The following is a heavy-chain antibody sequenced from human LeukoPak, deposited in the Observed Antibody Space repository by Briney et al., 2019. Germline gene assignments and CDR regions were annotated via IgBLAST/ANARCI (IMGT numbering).Heavy chain of an antibody. Sequence: ASVKVSCKASGYTFTSYGISWVRQAPGQGLEWMGWISAYNGNTNYAQKFQGRVTMTRDTSTSTVYMELSSPRSEDTAVYYCAREPIEMATIFIRYGMDVWGQGTTVTVSS. V-gene: IGHV1-18*04. J-gene: IGHJ6*02. CDR3: AREPIEMATIFIRYGMDV. CDR2: ISAYNGNT. CDR1: GYTFTSYG. D-gene: IGHD5-24*01.